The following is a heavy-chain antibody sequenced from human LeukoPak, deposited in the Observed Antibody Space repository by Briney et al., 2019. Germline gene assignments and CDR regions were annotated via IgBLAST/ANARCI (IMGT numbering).Heavy chain of an antibody. J-gene: IGHJ4*02. CDR1: GFTFSSYA. Sequence: PGGSLRLSCAASGFTFSSYAMSWVRQAPGKGLEWVSAISGSGGSTYYADSVKGRFTISRDNSKNTLYLQMNSLRAEDTAVYYCAKDSPAGYSSSWYTGAFDYWGQGTLVTVSS. D-gene: IGHD6-13*01. CDR2: ISGSGGST. V-gene: IGHV3-23*01. CDR3: AKDSPAGYSSSWYTGAFDY.